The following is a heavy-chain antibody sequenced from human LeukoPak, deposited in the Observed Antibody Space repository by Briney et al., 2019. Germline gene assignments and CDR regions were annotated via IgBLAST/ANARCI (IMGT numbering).Heavy chain of an antibody. CDR2: IYYSGST. D-gene: IGHD6-6*01. J-gene: IGHJ4*02. CDR1: GGSISSSSYY. CDR3: ARDLKAARRVKFDY. Sequence: PSETLSLTCTVSGGSISSSSYYWGWIRQPPGKGLEWIGSIYYSGSTYYNPSLKSRVTISVDTSKNQFSLKLSSVTAADTAVYYCARDLKAARRVKFDYWGQGTLVTVSS. V-gene: IGHV4-39*07.